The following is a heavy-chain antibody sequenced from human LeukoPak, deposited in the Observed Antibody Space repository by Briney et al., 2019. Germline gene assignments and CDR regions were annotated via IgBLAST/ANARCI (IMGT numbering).Heavy chain of an antibody. CDR3: ARAVKYQLPKEDY. J-gene: IGHJ4*02. CDR1: GYTFTDYY. V-gene: IGHV1-2*02. D-gene: IGHD2-2*01. Sequence: ASVKVSCKPSGYTFTDYYMHWVRQAPGQGLEWMGWINPNSGGTNYAQKFQGRVTMTRDTSISTAYMELSRLRSDDTAVYYCARAVKYQLPKEDYWGQGTLVTVSS. CDR2: INPNSGGT.